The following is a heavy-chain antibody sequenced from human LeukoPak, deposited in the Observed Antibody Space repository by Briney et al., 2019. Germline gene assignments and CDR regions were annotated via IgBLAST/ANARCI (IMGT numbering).Heavy chain of an antibody. J-gene: IGHJ4*02. CDR1: GGSISSYY. Sequence: SETLSLTCTVSGGSISSYYWSWIRQPPGKGLEWIGYIYYTGSTNYNPSLKSRVTISVDTSKNHFSLEVSSVTAADTAVYYCAREAGTTEGVDYWGQGTLVTVSS. CDR3: AREAGTTEGVDY. D-gene: IGHD1-7*01. CDR2: IYYTGST. V-gene: IGHV4-59*01.